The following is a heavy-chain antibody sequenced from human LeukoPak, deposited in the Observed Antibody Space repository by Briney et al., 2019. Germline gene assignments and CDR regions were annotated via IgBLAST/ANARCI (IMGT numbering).Heavy chain of an antibody. CDR1: GYTFTSYG. Sequence: ASVKVSCKASGYTFTSYGISWVRQAPGQGLEWMGWISAYNGNTNYAQKLQGRVTMTTDTSTSTAYMELRSLRSEDTAVFYCATVGYSQFFDYWGQGTLVTVSS. D-gene: IGHD5-18*01. CDR3: ATVGYSQFFDY. CDR2: ISAYNGNT. J-gene: IGHJ4*02. V-gene: IGHV1-18*01.